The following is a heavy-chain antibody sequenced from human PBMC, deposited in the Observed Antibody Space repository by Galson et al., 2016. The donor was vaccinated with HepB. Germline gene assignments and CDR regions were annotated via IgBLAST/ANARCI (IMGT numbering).Heavy chain of an antibody. CDR2: MNPNSGNT. J-gene: IGHJ6*02. Sequence: SVKVSCKASGYTFTTYDINWVRQATGQGLEWMGWMNPNSGNTGYAQKFQGRVTMTRNTSISTAYMELSSLRSEDTAVYYCARTQITMIVVGYGDYYYGMDVWGQGTTVTVSS. CDR3: ARTQITMIVVGYGDYYYGMDV. CDR1: GYTFTTYD. D-gene: IGHD3-22*01. V-gene: IGHV1-8*01.